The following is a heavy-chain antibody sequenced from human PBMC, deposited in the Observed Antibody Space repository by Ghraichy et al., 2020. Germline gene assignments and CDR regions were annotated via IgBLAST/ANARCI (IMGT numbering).Heavy chain of an antibody. J-gene: IGHJ4*02. CDR3: AREQWLVQIYFDY. Sequence: SETLSLTCTVSGGSVSSGSYYWSWIRQPPGKGLEWIGYIYYSGSTNYNPSLKSRVTISVDTSKNQFSLKLSSVTAADTAVYYCAREQWLVQIYFDYWGQGTLVTVSS. CDR1: GGSVSSGSYY. V-gene: IGHV4-61*01. D-gene: IGHD6-19*01. CDR2: IYYSGST.